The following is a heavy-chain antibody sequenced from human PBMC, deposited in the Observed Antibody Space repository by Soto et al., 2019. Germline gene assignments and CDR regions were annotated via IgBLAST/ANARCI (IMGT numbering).Heavy chain of an antibody. J-gene: IGHJ6*01. D-gene: IGHD3-16*02. CDR3: ANDKRMITFGGIIVNYYFGWEV. V-gene: IGHV3-33*06. Sequence: HPVGSLRLSCAASGSTFGNYGMHWVRQAPGKGLEWVAVIWYDGKNEYYADSVRGRFTISRDNSKNTLYLQMDSLRAEDTAVYYCANDKRMITFGGIIVNYYFGWEVWRQGTTGTVSS. CDR1: GSTFGNYG. CDR2: IWYDGKNE.